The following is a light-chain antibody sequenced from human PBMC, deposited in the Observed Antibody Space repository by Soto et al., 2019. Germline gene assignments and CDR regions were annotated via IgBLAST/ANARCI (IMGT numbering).Light chain of an antibody. Sequence: QSSLTQPASVSGSPGQSITLSCAGSNSDIGSYKYVSWFQQHPGNAPPLIISEVRDRPSGVSTRFSGSKSGNTASLTISGLQPEDEADYYCSSYTTSGTPYVFGTGTKVTVL. CDR3: SSYTTSGTPYV. V-gene: IGLV2-14*01. CDR1: NSDIGSYKY. CDR2: EVR. J-gene: IGLJ1*01.